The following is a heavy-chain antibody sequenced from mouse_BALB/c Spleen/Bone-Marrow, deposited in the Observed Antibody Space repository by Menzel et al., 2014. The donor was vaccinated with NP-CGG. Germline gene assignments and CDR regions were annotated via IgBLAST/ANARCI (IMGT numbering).Heavy chain of an antibody. D-gene: IGHD2-1*01. CDR2: ISTYYDDA. J-gene: IGHJ4*01. Sequence: VQLQQSGAELVRPGVSVKISCKGSGYTFTDYAMHWVKQSHAKSLEWIGVISTYYDDANYNQKFKGKATMTVDKSSNTAYKELARLTSQDSAIYYCAAVWGNYPYYYGMDYWGQGTLVTVSS. V-gene: IGHV1S137*01. CDR1: GYTFTDYA. CDR3: AAVWGNYPYYYGMDY.